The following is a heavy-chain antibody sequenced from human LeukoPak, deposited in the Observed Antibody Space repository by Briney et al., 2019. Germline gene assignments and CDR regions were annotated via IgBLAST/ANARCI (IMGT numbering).Heavy chain of an antibody. Sequence: SETLSLTCTVSGGSISSSSYYWGWIRQPPGKGLEWIGSIYYSGSTYYNPSLKSRVTISVDTSKNQSSLKLSSVTAADTAVYYCARLYYYDSSEYYFDYWGQGTLVTVSS. CDR3: ARLYYYDSSEYYFDY. V-gene: IGHV4-39*01. J-gene: IGHJ4*02. CDR1: GGSISSSSYY. D-gene: IGHD3-22*01. CDR2: IYYSGST.